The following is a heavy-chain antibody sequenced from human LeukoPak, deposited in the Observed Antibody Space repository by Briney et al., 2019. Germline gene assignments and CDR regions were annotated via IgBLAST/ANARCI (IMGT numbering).Heavy chain of an antibody. J-gene: IGHJ6*02. Sequence: GGSLRLSCAASGFTFSSYAMHWVRQAPGKGLEWVAVISYGGSNKYYADSVKGRFTISRDNSKNTLYLQMNSLRAEDTAVYYCARVVVISDFWSGYPTGLYYYYYGMDVWGQGTTVTVSS. V-gene: IGHV3-30-3*01. CDR2: ISYGGSNK. CDR3: ARVVVISDFWSGYPTGLYYYYYGMDV. CDR1: GFTFSSYA. D-gene: IGHD3-3*01.